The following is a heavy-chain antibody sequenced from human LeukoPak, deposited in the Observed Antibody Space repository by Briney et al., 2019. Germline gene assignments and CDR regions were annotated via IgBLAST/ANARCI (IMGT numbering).Heavy chain of an antibody. CDR2: ISGSGGST. J-gene: IGHJ4*02. D-gene: IGHD2-15*01. CDR3: AKPAYCSGGSCYSIGYFDY. Sequence: GGSLRLSCAASGFTFSSCAMSWVRQAPGKGLEWVSGISGSGGSTYYADSVKGRFTISRDNSKNTLYLQMNSLRAEDTAVYYCAKPAYCSGGSCYSIGYFDYWGQGTLVTVSS. V-gene: IGHV3-23*01. CDR1: GFTFSSCA.